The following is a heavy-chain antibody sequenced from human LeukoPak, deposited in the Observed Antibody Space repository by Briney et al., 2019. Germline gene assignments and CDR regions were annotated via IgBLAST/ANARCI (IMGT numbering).Heavy chain of an antibody. CDR1: GYSISSAYY. CDR3: ARGTYSYDSSGCFDY. V-gene: IGHV4-38-2*02. Sequence: SETLSLTCTVSGYSISSAYYWGWIRQPPGKGLEWIGSIYHSGNTYYNPSLKSRVTISVDTSKSQFSLNLSSVTAADTAVYYCARGTYSYDSSGCFDYWGQGTLVTVSS. J-gene: IGHJ4*02. D-gene: IGHD3-22*01. CDR2: IYHSGNT.